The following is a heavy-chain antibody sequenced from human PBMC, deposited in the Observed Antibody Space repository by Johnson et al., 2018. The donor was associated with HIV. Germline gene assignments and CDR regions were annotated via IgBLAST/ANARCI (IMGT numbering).Heavy chain of an antibody. J-gene: IGHJ3*02. D-gene: IGHD3-3*01. CDR2: ISYDGSNK. CDR1: GFTFSNAW. V-gene: IGHV3-30*03. Sequence: VRLVESGGGLVQPGGSLRLSCAASGFTFSNAWMSWVRQAPGKGLEWVAVISYDGSNKYYADSVKGRFTISRDNAKNSLYLQMNSLRAEDTAVYYCARDGGINYLGVVTPEAFDIWGQGTMVTVSS. CDR3: ARDGGINYLGVVTPEAFDI.